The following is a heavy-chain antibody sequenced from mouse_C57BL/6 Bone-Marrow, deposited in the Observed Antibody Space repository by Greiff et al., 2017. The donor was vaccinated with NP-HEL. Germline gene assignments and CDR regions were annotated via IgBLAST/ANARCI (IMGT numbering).Heavy chain of an antibody. J-gene: IGHJ3*01. CDR2: ISGGGGNT. D-gene: IGHD2-1*01. CDR3: ARPVNYSY. Sequence: DVMLVESGGGLVKPGGSLKLSCAASGFTFSSYTMSWVRQTPEKRLEWVATISGGGGNTYYPDSVKGRFTISRDNAKNTLYLQMSSLRSEDTALYYCARPVNYSYGGQGTLVTVSA. V-gene: IGHV5-9*01. CDR1: GFTFSSYT.